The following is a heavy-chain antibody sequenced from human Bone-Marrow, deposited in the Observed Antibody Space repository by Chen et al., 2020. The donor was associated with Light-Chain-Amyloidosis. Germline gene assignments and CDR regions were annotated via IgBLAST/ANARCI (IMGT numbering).Heavy chain of an antibody. CDR3: ARATVVTSAIGFFDS. D-gene: IGHD2-2*02. V-gene: IGHV4-31*03. J-gene: IGHJ4*02. CDR1: GGSINSASYY. Sequence: QVQLQESGPGLVKPSQTLSLTCTVSGGSINSASYYWGWIRQHPGKGLEWIGYMYYRWSTYYNPSLGSRVTISLDTSQNQFSLRLNSVNAADTAVYYCARATVVTSAIGFFDSWGQGTLVTVSS. CDR2: MYYRWST.